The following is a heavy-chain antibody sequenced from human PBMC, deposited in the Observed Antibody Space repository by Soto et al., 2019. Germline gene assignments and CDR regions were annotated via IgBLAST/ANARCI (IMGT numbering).Heavy chain of an antibody. J-gene: IGHJ6*02. CDR3: ARGFHYGSGDRALDV. CDR1: GESFSGYF. CDR2: INDSGST. V-gene: IGHV4-34*01. Sequence: QVHLQRWGAGLLKPSETLSLTCAVYGESFSGYFWTWIRQPPGKGLEWIGEINDSGSTNHNPSLASRVTIXXDXSXXQFSLKLSSMTAADTAVYYCARGFHYGSGDRALDVWGQGTTVTVSS. D-gene: IGHD3-10*01.